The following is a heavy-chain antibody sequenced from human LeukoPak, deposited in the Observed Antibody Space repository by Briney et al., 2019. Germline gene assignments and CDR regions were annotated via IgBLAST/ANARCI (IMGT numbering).Heavy chain of an antibody. CDR1: GDSITTTSYY. D-gene: IGHD2-21*02. J-gene: IGHJ5*01. V-gene: IGHV4-39*01. CDR3: ARYSDCGGRDCFFDS. CDR2: IFYSGTA. Sequence: SETLSLTCTASGDSITTTSYYWAWIRQPPGEGLEYIGAIFYSGTAYYNPSLKSRVTIFVDTSQNLFSLRMNSVTAADTAVYYCARYSDCGGRDCFFDSWGQGTLVTVSS.